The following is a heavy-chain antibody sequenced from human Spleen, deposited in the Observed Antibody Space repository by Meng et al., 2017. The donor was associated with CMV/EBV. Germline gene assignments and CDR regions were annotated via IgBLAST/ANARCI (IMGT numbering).Heavy chain of an antibody. CDR2: ISGSGDST. V-gene: IGHV3-23*01. D-gene: IGHD6-13*01. CDR1: RFTFSNYA. CDR3: AKGGYGSSWRYYFDY. J-gene: IGHJ4*02. Sequence: GESLKISCAACRFTFSNYAMSWVRQAPGKGLEWVSGISGSGDSTYYADSVKGRFTISRDTSKNTLYLQMNSLRAEDTAVYYCAKGGYGSSWRYYFDYWGLGTLVAVSS.